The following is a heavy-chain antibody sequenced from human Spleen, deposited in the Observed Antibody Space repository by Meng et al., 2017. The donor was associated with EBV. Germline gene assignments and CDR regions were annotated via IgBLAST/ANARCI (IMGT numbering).Heavy chain of an antibody. D-gene: IGHD4-17*01. J-gene: IGHJ5*02. CDR2: IYYSGST. Sequence: QVQLQDAGPGLVKPSEPLSLTCTVSGGSISSYYWSWSRQPPGKGLEWIGYIYYSGSTNYNPSLKSRVTISVDTSKNQFSLKLSSVTAADTAVYYCARVRDYGDYLNWFDPWGQGTLVTVSS. V-gene: IGHV4-59*01. CDR3: ARVRDYGDYLNWFDP. CDR1: GGSISSYY.